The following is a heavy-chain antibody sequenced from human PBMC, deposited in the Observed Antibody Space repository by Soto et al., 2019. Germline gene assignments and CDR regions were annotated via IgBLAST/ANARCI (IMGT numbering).Heavy chain of an antibody. CDR3: ARQRPPRGPNYYSFSDFYHGVFDP. Sequence: SETLSLICTVSGGSISSATNYWTWIRQHPEKGLEWIGYISRSGSTYFSPSLKSRVSISVDTSTNQFSLRLSSVTAADTAVYYCARQRPPRGPNYYSFSDFYHGVFDPWGQGTLVTVSS. J-gene: IGHJ5*02. V-gene: IGHV4-31*03. D-gene: IGHD3-10*01. CDR2: ISRSGST. CDR1: GGSISSATNY.